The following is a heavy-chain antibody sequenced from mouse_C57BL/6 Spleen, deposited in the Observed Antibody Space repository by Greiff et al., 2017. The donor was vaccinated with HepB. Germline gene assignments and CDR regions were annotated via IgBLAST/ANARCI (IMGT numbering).Heavy chain of an antibody. D-gene: IGHD2-3*01. V-gene: IGHV5-6*01. CDR2: ISSGGSYT. Sequence: VQLKESGGDLVKPGGSLKLSCAASGFTFSSYGMSWVRQTPDKRLEWVATISSGGSYTYYPDSVKGRFTISRDNAKNTLYLQMSSLKSEDTAMYYCARAGLLRYFDYWGQGTTLTVSS. CDR3: ARAGLLRYFDY. CDR1: GFTFSSYG. J-gene: IGHJ2*01.